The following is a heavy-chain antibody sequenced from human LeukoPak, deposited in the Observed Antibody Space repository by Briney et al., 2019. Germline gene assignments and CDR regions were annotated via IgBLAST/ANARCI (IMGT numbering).Heavy chain of an antibody. Sequence: GASVKVSCKASGYTFTGYYMHWVRQAPGQGLEWMGRINPNSGGTNYAQKFQGRVTMTRDTSISTAYMELSRLRSDDTAVYYCARLDDYYDSSDYPNVVDYWGQGTLVTVSS. CDR2: INPNSGGT. J-gene: IGHJ4*02. CDR3: ARLDDYYDSSDYPNVVDY. CDR1: GYTFTGYY. V-gene: IGHV1-2*06. D-gene: IGHD3-22*01.